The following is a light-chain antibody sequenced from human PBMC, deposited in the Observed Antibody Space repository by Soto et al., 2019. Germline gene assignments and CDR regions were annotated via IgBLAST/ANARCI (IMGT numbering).Light chain of an antibody. CDR2: DAS. CDR3: QQFDNVPRT. J-gene: IGKJ4*01. CDR1: RDITDY. V-gene: IGKV1-33*01. Sequence: DTQMTQSPSSLSASXGDRVAITCQASRDITDYLNWYQQKPGKAPKLLIYDASKLETGVPSRFSGSGSGTDFTLTITSLQPEDIATYYCQQFDNVPRTFGGGTKVDIK.